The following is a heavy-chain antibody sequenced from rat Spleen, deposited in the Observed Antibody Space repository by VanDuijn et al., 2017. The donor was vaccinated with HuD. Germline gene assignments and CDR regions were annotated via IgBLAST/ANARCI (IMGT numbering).Heavy chain of an antibody. D-gene: IGHD1-12*02. CDR3: ARSEGTHYYLPFAS. J-gene: IGHJ3*01. CDR2: INDAGST. Sequence: EVQLQESGPGLVKPSQSLSLTCSVTGSSIASGYGWNWIRKFPGNKLEWMGYINDAGSTVYNPSLKSRISITRDTSKNQFFLQVNSVTTEDTATYYCARSEGTHYYLPFASWGQGTLVTVS. V-gene: IGHV3-3*01. CDR1: GSSIASGYG.